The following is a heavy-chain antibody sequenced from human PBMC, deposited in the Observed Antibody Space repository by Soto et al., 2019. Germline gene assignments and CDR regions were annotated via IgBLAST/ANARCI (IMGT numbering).Heavy chain of an antibody. Sequence: SETLSLTCTVSGGSVSSGSYYWSWIRQPPGKGLEWIGYIYYSGSTNYNPSLKSRVTISVDTSKNQFSLKLSSVTAADTAVYYCARLSAQSDYWGQGTLVTVSS. CDR2: IYYSGST. V-gene: IGHV4-61*01. CDR3: ARLSAQSDY. J-gene: IGHJ4*02. D-gene: IGHD3-16*02. CDR1: GGSVSSGSYY.